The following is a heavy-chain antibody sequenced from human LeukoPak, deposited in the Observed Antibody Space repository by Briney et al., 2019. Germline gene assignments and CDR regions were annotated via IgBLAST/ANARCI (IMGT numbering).Heavy chain of an antibody. CDR1: GFTFSSYA. D-gene: IGHD5/OR15-5a*01. V-gene: IGHV3-30-3*01. CDR3: ARTSVYDSPFDY. CDR2: ISYDGSNK. Sequence: GMSLRLSCAASGFTFSSYAMHWVRQAPGKGLEWVAVISYDGSNKYYADSVKGRFTISRDNSKNTLYLQMNSLRAEDTAAYYCARTSVYDSPFDYWGQGTLVTVSS. J-gene: IGHJ4*02.